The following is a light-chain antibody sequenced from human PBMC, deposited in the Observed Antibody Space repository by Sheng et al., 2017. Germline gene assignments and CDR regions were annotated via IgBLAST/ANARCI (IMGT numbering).Light chain of an antibody. Sequence: AIQLTQSPSSLSASVGDRVTITCRASQDIGSALGWYQQKPGKPPKLLVYGVSSLYTGVPSRFSGRASGTDFTLTISSLQPEDFATYYCQQYYSYPYSFGQGTKLEIK. V-gene: IGKV1-13*02. CDR2: GVS. CDR1: QDIGSA. J-gene: IGKJ2*03. CDR3: QQYYSYPYS.